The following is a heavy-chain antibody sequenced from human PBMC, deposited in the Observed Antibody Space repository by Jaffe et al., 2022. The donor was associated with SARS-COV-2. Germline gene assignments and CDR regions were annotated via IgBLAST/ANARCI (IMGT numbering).Heavy chain of an antibody. J-gene: IGHJ5*02. CDR2: IFSNDEK. V-gene: IGHV2-26*01. CDR3: ARFQVGAKWVDP. Sequence: QVTLKESGPVLVKPTETLTLTCTVSGFSLSNARMGVSWIRQPPGKALEWLAHIFSNDEKSYSTSLKSRLTISKDTSKSQVVLTMTNMDPVDTATYYCARFQVGAKWVDPWGQGTLVTVSS. CDR1: GFSLSNARMG. D-gene: IGHD1-26*01.